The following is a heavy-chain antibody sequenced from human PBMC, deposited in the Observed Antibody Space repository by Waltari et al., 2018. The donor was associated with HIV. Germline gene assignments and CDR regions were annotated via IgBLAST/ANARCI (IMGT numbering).Heavy chain of an antibody. V-gene: IGHV3-23*01. J-gene: IGHJ4*02. CDR1: GSTFNNYA. Sequence: EVQLLESGGGLVQPGGSLRLSCAASGSTFNNYAMSWVRQAPGTGLEWISGISGSGGTTYYAGSVKGRFTISRDNSKNTLYLQMNSLRAEDTAIYYCTKVGYDILSNKLYYFDRWGQGTLVTVSS. CDR2: ISGSGGTT. CDR3: TKVGYDILSNKLYYFDR. D-gene: IGHD3-9*01.